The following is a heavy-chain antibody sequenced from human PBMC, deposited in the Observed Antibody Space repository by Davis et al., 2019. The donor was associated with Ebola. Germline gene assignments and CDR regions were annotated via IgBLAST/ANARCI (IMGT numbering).Heavy chain of an antibody. CDR2: INAGNGNT. D-gene: IGHD4-17*01. CDR3: ARDRFMTTVTTFGY. CDR1: GYTFTSYG. V-gene: IGHV1-3*01. Sequence: ASVKVSCKASGYTFTSYGISWVRQAPGQRLEWMGWINAGNGNTKYSQKFQGRVTITRDTSASTAYMELSSLRSEDTAVYYCARDRFMTTVTTFGYWGQGTLVTVSS. J-gene: IGHJ4*02.